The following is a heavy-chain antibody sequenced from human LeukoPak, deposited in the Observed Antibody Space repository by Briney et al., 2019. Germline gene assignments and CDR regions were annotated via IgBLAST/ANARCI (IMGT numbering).Heavy chain of an antibody. CDR3: ARALLLAAAGGFDY. J-gene: IGHJ4*02. Sequence: ASVKVSCKAPGYTFTSYGISWVRQAPGQGLEWMGWISAYNGNTNYAQKLQGRVTMTTDTSTSTAYMELRSLRSDDTAVYYCARALLLAAAGGFDYWGQGTLVTVSS. D-gene: IGHD6-13*01. CDR1: GYTFTSYG. CDR2: ISAYNGNT. V-gene: IGHV1-18*01.